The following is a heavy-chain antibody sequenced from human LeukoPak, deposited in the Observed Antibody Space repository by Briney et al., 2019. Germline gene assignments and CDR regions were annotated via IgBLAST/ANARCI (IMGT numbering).Heavy chain of an antibody. CDR3: TRGYGSSGYSLYYFDY. J-gene: IGHJ4*02. CDR2: INPNSGGT. D-gene: IGHD3-22*01. CDR1: GYTFTGYY. Sequence: ASVKVSCKASGYTFTGYYMHWVRQAPGQGLEWMGWINPNSGGTNYAQKFRGRVTMTRDTSISTAYMELSRLRSDDTAVYYCTRGYGSSGYSLYYFDYWGQGTLVTVSS. V-gene: IGHV1-2*02.